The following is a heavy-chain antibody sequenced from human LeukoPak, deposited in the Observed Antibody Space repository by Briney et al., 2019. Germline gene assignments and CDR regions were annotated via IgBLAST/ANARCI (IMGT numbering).Heavy chain of an antibody. D-gene: IGHD6-13*01. Sequence: PSETLSLTCTVSGGSISSSSYYWGWIRQPPGKGLEWIGSIYYSGSNYYNPSLKSRVTISADTSKNQFSLKLSSVTAADTAVYYCASRYSSSWYAGDYWGQGTLVTVSS. CDR2: IYYSGSN. J-gene: IGHJ4*02. CDR3: ASRYSSSWYAGDY. CDR1: GGSISSSSYY. V-gene: IGHV4-39*01.